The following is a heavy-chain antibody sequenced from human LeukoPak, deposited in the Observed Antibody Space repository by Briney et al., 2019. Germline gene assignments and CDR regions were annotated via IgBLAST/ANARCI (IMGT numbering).Heavy chain of an antibody. J-gene: IGHJ4*02. D-gene: IGHD5-12*01. CDR3: AKDRGYDLGPDY. V-gene: IGHV3-30*18. Sequence: GGSLRLSCAASGFTFSSYGMHWVRQAPGKGLEWVAVISYDGSNKYYADSVKGRFTISRDNSKNTLYLQMNSLRAEDTAVYYCAKDRGYDLGPDYWGQGTLVTASS. CDR1: GFTFSSYG. CDR2: ISYDGSNK.